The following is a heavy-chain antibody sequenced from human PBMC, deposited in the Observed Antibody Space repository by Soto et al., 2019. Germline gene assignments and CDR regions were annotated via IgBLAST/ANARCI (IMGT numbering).Heavy chain of an antibody. V-gene: IGHV4-34*01. J-gene: IGHJ6*03. CDR3: AGSSMSYYNYYLDV. D-gene: IGHD3-10*01. CDR1: GGSFSGYY. Sequence: QVQLQQWGAGLLKPSETLSLTCAVYGGSFSGYYWSWIRQPPGKGLEWIGEINHSGSTNYNPSLKSRVTISVDTSKNEFSLKLSSVTAADTAVYYCAGSSMSYYNYYLDVWGKGTTVTVSS. CDR2: INHSGST.